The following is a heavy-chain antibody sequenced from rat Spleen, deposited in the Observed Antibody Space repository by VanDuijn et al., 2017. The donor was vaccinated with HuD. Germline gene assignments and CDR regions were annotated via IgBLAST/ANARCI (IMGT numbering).Heavy chain of an antibody. Sequence: VHWVRQPPGKGLEWMGVIWNTGGTRYNSALKSRLSISKDTSKSQVFLKMNSLQTEDTATYYCAREMVLITRDYFDYWGQGVMVTVSS. J-gene: IGHJ2*01. V-gene: IGHV2-41*01. CDR3: AREMVLITRDYFDY. D-gene: IGHD1-12*02. CDR2: IWNTGGT.